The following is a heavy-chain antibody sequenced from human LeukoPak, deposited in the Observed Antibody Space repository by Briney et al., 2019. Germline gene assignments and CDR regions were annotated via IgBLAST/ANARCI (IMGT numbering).Heavy chain of an antibody. D-gene: IGHD3-10*01. CDR3: ARGRTPGTYNWFDP. V-gene: IGHV1-8*03. CDR2: MNPNSGNT. CDR1: GYTFTNYD. Sequence: ASVEVSCKASGYTFTNYDINWVRQATGQGLEWMGWMNPNSGNTGYAQKSQGRVTITKNTSISTAYMELSSLRSEDTAVYYCARGRTPGTYNWFDPWGQGTLVTVSP. J-gene: IGHJ5*01.